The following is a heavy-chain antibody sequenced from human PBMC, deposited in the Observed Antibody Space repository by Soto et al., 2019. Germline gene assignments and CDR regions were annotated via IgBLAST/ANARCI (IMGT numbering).Heavy chain of an antibody. V-gene: IGHV1-69*13. Sequence: GASVKVSCKASGGTFSSYAISWVRQAPGQGLEWMGGIIPIFGTANYAQKFQGRVTITADESTSTAYMELSSLRSEDTAVYYCARPAAAAGPFDYWGQGTLVTAPQ. D-gene: IGHD6-13*01. CDR3: ARPAAAAGPFDY. CDR2: IIPIFGTA. J-gene: IGHJ4*02. CDR1: GGTFSSYA.